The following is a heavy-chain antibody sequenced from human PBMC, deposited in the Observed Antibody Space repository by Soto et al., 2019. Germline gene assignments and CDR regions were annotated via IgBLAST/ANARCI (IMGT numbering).Heavy chain of an antibody. CDR3: ARGPGTSYFDY. D-gene: IGHD2-2*01. CDR2: IWSGGSNE. Sequence: QVQLVESGGGVVQPGRSLRLSCAASGFTFSSYGMHWVRQAPGKGLEWVAVIWSGGSNENYADSVKGRFTISRDNSKNMLYLQTNSLRAEDTAVYYCARGPGTSYFDYWGQGSLVTVSS. J-gene: IGHJ4*02. V-gene: IGHV3-33*01. CDR1: GFTFSSYG.